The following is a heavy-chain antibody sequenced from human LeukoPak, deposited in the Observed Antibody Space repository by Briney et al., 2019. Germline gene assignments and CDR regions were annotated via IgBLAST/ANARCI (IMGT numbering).Heavy chain of an antibody. V-gene: IGHV5-51*01. CDR2: IYPGDSDT. J-gene: IGHJ4*02. CDR3: ARLTGDNGTPYYFDY. D-gene: IGHD7-27*01. Sequence: GESLKISCKGSGYSFTSCWIGWVRQMPGKGLEWMGIIYPGDSDTRYSPSFQGQVTISADKSISTAYLQWSSLKASDTAMYYCARLTGDNGTPYYFDYWGQGTLVTVSS. CDR1: GYSFTSCW.